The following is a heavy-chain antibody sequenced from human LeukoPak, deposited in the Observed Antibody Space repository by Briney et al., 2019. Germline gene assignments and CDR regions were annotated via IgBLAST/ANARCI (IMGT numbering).Heavy chain of an antibody. CDR3: ARVDFPLISLAGTKHNWFDP. V-gene: IGHV4-59*01. D-gene: IGHD6-19*01. Sequence: KPSETLSLTCTVSGGSINSYYWSWIRQPPGEGLEWIGYIYYSGSTNYNPSLKSRVTISVDTSKNQFSLKLSSVTAADTAVYYCARVDFPLISLAGTKHNWFDPWGQGTLVTVSS. CDR1: GGSINSYY. CDR2: IYYSGST. J-gene: IGHJ5*02.